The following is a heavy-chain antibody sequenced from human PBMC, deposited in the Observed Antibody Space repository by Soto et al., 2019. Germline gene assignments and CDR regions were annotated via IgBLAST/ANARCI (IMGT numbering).Heavy chain of an antibody. CDR1: GFTFSSYA. J-gene: IGHJ4*02. Sequence: DVQLLESGGGLVQPEGSLRLSCAASGFTFSSYAMGWVRQGPGKGLEWVAVVSIGGSTHYADSARGRFTISRDNSKNTLSLQMNSLTAEDTAVYFCAKRRGAGGQLDYWGQGALVTVSS. V-gene: IGHV3-23*01. D-gene: IGHD3-10*01. CDR3: AKRRGAGGQLDY. CDR2: VSIGGST.